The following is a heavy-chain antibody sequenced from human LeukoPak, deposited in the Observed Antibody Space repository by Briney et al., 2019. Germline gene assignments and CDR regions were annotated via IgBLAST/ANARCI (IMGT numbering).Heavy chain of an antibody. V-gene: IGHV4-34*01. D-gene: IGHD2-2*01. Sequence: PSETLSLTCAVYGGSFSGYYWSWIRQPPGKGLEWIGEINHSGSTNYNPSLKSRVTISVDTSKNQFSLKLSSVTAADTAVYYCARGRLGPGRHLVVPAARTPYYDFCMDVWGKGTTVTVSS. CDR2: INHSGST. CDR3: ARGRLGPGRHLVVPAARTPYYDFCMDV. CDR1: GGSFSGYY. J-gene: IGHJ6*04.